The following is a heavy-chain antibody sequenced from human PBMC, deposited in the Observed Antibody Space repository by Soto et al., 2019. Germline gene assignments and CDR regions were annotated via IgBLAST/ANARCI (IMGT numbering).Heavy chain of an antibody. CDR1: GFICSSYD. D-gene: IGHD1-1*01. Sequence: GVLRLSCAVSGFICSSYDMSWVRQAPGKGLEWVSTILVGGSPHYEDSVKGRFTISRDTSKNTVYLQMNSLTAGDTAVYYCAKATATSGGAFEIYGQGAMVTVSS. CDR3: AKATATSGGAFEI. J-gene: IGHJ3*02. V-gene: IGHV3-23*01. CDR2: ILVGGSP.